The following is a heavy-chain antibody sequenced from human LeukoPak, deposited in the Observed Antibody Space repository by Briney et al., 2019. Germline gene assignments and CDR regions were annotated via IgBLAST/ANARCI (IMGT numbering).Heavy chain of an antibody. D-gene: IGHD2-15*01. CDR3: ARDASSITPLE. CDR1: GFTFSSCA. Sequence: GGSLRLSCAASGFTFSSCAMHWVRQAPGKGLEWVAVISYDGSNKYYADSVKGRFTISRDNSKNTLYLQMNSLRAEDTAVYYCARDASSITPLEWGQGTLVTVSS. J-gene: IGHJ4*02. V-gene: IGHV3-30-3*01. CDR2: ISYDGSNK.